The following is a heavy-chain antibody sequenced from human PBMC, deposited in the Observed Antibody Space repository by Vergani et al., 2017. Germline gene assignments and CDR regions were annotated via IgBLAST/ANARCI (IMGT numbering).Heavy chain of an antibody. V-gene: IGHV3-30*02. CDR2: IQFDGSNQ. D-gene: IGHD3-16*01. CDR3: AKHFRGWGIDY. J-gene: IGHJ4*02. CDR1: GFTLSNYD. Sequence: QVQLVESGGGVVQRWGSLRLSCATSGFTLSNYDMQWIRQGPGKGLELVAFIQFDGSNQYYAGSVKGRFTLSRDFSKNTLYLQMNSLRTDDTATYYCAKHFRGWGIDYWGQGTQVIVSS.